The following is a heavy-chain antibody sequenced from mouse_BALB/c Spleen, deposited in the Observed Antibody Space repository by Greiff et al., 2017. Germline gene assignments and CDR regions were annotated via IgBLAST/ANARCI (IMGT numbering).Heavy chain of an antibody. CDR1: GFTFSSFG. Sequence: EVKVVESGGGLVQPGGSRKLSCAASGFTFSSFGMHWVRQAPEKGLEWVAYISSGSSTIYYADTVKGRFTISRDNPKNTLFLQMTSLRSEDTAMYYCARRNGGYYFDYWGQGTTLTVSS. J-gene: IGHJ2*01. CDR3: ARRNGGYYFDY. V-gene: IGHV5-17*02. D-gene: IGHD1-1*02. CDR2: ISSGSSTI.